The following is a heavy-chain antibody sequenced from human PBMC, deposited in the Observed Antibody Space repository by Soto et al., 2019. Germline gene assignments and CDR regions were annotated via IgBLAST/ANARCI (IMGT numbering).Heavy chain of an antibody. D-gene: IGHD3-9*01. CDR3: ARHLPSRPSHVLRYFDWPKKYYYYYGMDV. CDR2: IYYSGST. Sequence: QLQLQESGPGLVKPSETLSLTCTVSGGSISSSSYYWGWIRQPPGKGLEWIGSIYYSGSTYYNPSLKSRVTISVDTSKNQFSLKLSSVTAADTAVYYCARHLPSRPSHVLRYFDWPKKYYYYYGMDVWGQGTTVTVSS. V-gene: IGHV4-39*01. J-gene: IGHJ6*02. CDR1: GGSISSSSYY.